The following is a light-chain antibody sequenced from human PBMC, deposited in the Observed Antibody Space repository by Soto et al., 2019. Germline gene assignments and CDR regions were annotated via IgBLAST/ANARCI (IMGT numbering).Light chain of an antibody. CDR2: DAS. J-gene: IGKJ1*01. Sequence: IHMNQNASTLSASVGYRVTITCRASQNIDDYLAWYQQKPGKAPKLLIYDASNLQSGVPSRFIGSGSGTELTLIICSMKPDDFATYYCQQYNSYWMFGLGTKVDI. CDR1: QNIDDY. CDR3: QQYNSYWM. V-gene: IGKV1-5*01.